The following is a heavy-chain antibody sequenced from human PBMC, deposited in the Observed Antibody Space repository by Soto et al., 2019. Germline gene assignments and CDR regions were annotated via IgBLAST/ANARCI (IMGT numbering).Heavy chain of an antibody. V-gene: IGHV3-23*01. D-gene: IGHD3-3*01. CDR2: ISGSGGST. CDR1: GFTFSSYA. J-gene: IGHJ5*02. CDR3: AKMKGSPYYDFWSGYYWGLVRTNNWFDP. Sequence: PGGSLRLSCAASGFTFSSYAMSWVRQAPGRGLEWVSAISGSGGSTYYADSVKGRFTISRDNSKNTLYLQMNSLRAEDTAVYYCAKMKGSPYYDFWSGYYWGLVRTNNWFDPWGQGTLVTVSS.